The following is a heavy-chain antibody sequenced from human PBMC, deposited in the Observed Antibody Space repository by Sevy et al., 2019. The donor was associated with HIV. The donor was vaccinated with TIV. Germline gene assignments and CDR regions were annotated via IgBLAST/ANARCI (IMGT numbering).Heavy chain of an antibody. CDR2: IWNDGSNK. D-gene: IGHD3-10*02. J-gene: IGHJ4*02. V-gene: IGHV3-33*01. Sequence: GGSLRLSCAASGFTFSDYGMQWVRQAPGKGLEWVAVIWNDGSNKYYADSVKGRFTTSRDNSTNTRYLQMNSLRAEETAVYYCARDVRGEGIRPGDLDYWGQGTLVTVSS. CDR3: ARDVRGEGIRPGDLDY. CDR1: GFTFSDYG.